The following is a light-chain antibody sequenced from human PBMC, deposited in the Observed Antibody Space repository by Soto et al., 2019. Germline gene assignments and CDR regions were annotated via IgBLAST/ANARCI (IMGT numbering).Light chain of an antibody. V-gene: IGLV7-43*01. CDR1: TGAVTSGHY. J-gene: IGLJ2*01. Sequence: QAVVTQEPSLTVSPGGTVTLTCASSTGAVTSGHYANWLQQKPGQAPRALIYSTDTKHSWTPARFSGSLLGGKAALTLSGVRPEAEADYYCLLYHGGAVIFGGGTKVTVL. CDR2: STD. CDR3: LLYHGGAVI.